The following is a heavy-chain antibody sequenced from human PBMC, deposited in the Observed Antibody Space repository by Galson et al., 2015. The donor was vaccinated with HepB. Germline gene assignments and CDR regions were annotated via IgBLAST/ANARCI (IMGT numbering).Heavy chain of an antibody. D-gene: IGHD3-22*01. CDR2: IYSGGST. CDR1: GFTVSSNY. CDR3: ATPRSGYYLGAFDI. Sequence: LRLSCAASGFTVSSNYMSWVRQAPGKGLEWVSVIYSGGSTYYADSVKGRFTISRHNSKNTLYLQMNSLRAEDTAVYYCATPRSGYYLGAFDIWGQGTMVTVSS. V-gene: IGHV3-53*04. J-gene: IGHJ3*02.